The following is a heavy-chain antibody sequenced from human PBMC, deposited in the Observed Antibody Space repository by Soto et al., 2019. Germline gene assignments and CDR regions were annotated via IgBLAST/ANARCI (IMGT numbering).Heavy chain of an antibody. CDR2: INAGNGNT. Sequence: QVQLVKSGAEVKKPGASVKVSCQASGYTFTSYAMHWVRQAPGQRLEWMGWINAGNGNTKSSQTFQGRVTISRDTSASTAYMELSSLRSEGTAVYYCARSSGGYPYRGDNWFDPWGQGTLVTVSS. CDR1: GYTFTSYA. D-gene: IGHD6-13*01. CDR3: ARSSGGYPYRGDNWFDP. V-gene: IGHV1-3*01. J-gene: IGHJ5*02.